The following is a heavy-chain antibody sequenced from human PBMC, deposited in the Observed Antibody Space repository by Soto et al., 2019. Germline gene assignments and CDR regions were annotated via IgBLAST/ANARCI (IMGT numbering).Heavy chain of an antibody. D-gene: IGHD2-15*01. CDR3: AREALGYCSGGSCGDFQH. Sequence: ASVKVSCKASGYTFTSYAMHWVRQAPGQRLEWMGWINAGNGNTKYSQKFQGRVTITRDTSASTAYMELSSLRSEDTAVYYCAREALGYCSGGSCGDFQHWGQGTLVTVSS. V-gene: IGHV1-3*01. CDR2: INAGNGNT. CDR1: GYTFTSYA. J-gene: IGHJ1*01.